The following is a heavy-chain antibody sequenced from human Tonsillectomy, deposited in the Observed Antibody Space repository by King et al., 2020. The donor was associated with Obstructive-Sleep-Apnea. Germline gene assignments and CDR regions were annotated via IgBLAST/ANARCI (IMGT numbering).Heavy chain of an antibody. V-gene: IGHV4-59*01. Sequence: VQLQESGPGLVKPSETLSLTCTVSGGSISRYYWSWIRQPPGKGLEWIGSNYYSGSTNYNPSLKIRVTISVDTSKNQFSLKLSSVTAADTAVYYCARGGGSGWHFDYWGQGTLVTVSS. CDR2: NYYSGST. D-gene: IGHD6-19*01. CDR3: ARGGGSGWHFDY. CDR1: GGSISRYY. J-gene: IGHJ4*02.